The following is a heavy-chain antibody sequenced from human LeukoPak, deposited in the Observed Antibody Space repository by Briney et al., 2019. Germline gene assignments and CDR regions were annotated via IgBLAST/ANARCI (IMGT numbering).Heavy chain of an antibody. D-gene: IGHD5-12*01. CDR1: GYTFTSYG. J-gene: IGHJ6*03. CDR3: ASLYRGYSGYDWDYYYYYMDV. V-gene: IGHV1-18*01. Sequence: GASVKVSCKASGYTFTSYGISWVRQAPGQGLEWMGWISAYNGNTNYAQKLQGRVTMTTDKSTSTAYMELSSLRSEDTAVYYCASLYRGYSGYDWDYYYYYMDVWGKGTTVTVSS. CDR2: ISAYNGNT.